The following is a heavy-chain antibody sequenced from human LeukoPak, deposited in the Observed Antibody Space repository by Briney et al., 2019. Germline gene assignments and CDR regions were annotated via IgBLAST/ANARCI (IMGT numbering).Heavy chain of an antibody. D-gene: IGHD3-10*01. CDR2: IYTSGST. CDR1: GGSSSSGSYY. V-gene: IGHV4-61*02. CDR3: ARESLYYYGSGSYRIYDY. J-gene: IGHJ4*02. Sequence: SQTLSLTCTVSGGSSSSGSYYWSWIRQPAGKGLEWIGRIYTSGSTNYNPSLKSRVTISVDTSKNQFSLKLSSVTAADTAVYYCARESLYYYGSGSYRIYDYWGQGTLVTVSS.